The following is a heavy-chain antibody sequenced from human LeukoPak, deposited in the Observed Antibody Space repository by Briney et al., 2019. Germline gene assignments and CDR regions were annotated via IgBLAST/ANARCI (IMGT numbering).Heavy chain of an antibody. D-gene: IGHD6-19*01. V-gene: IGHV4-34*01. CDR2: INHSGST. Sequence: PSETLSLTCAVYGGSFSGYYWSWIRQPPGKGLEWIGEINHSGSTNYNPSLKSRVTISVDTSKNQFSLKLSSVTAADTAVYYCARLWGLAVARVYYFDYWGQGTLVTVSS. J-gene: IGHJ4*02. CDR3: ARLWGLAVARVYYFDY. CDR1: GGSFSGYY.